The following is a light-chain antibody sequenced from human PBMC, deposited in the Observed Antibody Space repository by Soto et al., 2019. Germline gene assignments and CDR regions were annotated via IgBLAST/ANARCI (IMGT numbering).Light chain of an antibody. CDR1: QRVSSN. V-gene: IGKV3-15*01. J-gene: IGKJ1*01. CDR2: AAS. CDR3: HQYDNWPA. Sequence: EIVMTQSPVTLSVSPGEGATLSCRANQRVSSNLAWYQQKPGQAPRLLIYAASTRATGIPARFSGSGSGTEFTLSISSLQYEDFAVYYCHQYDNWPAFGQGTKVEIK.